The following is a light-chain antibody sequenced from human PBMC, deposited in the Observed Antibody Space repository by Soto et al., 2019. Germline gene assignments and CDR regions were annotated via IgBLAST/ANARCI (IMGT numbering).Light chain of an antibody. CDR2: EVS. CDR3: SSYAGSNNYV. CDR1: SSDVGGYNY. Sequence: VLTQPPSASGSPGQSVTISCTGTSSDVGGYNYVSWHQQHPGKAPKLMIYEVSKRPSGVPDRFSGSKSGNTASLTVSGLQAEDEADYYCSSYAGSNNYVFGTGTKVTVL. J-gene: IGLJ1*01. V-gene: IGLV2-8*01.